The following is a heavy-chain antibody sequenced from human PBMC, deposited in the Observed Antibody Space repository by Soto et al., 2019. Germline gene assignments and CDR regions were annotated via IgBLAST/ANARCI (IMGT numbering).Heavy chain of an antibody. J-gene: IGHJ3*02. Sequence: PSETLCLTCTVSGGSISSGGDYWSWIRQHPGKGLEWIGYIYYSGSTYYNPSLKSRVTISVGTSKNQFSLKLSSVTAADTAVYYCASAPLPAAPDAFDIWGQGTMVTVSS. CDR2: IYYSGST. CDR1: GGSISSGGDY. D-gene: IGHD2-2*01. CDR3: ASAPLPAAPDAFDI. V-gene: IGHV4-31*03.